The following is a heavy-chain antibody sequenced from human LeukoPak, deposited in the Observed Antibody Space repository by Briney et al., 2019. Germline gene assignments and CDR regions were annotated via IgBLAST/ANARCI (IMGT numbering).Heavy chain of an antibody. Sequence: SVTLSLTCAVYGGSFTDYYWSWIRQPPGKGLEWSGEITHAGNTNYNTSLKSRVATSVDTTKNQFSLKLSSVTAANTAIYYCAGAVRYTYGIPYGYSDLWGRGTMVTVSS. CDR3: AGAVRYTYGIPYGYSDL. CDR2: ITHAGNT. V-gene: IGHV4-34*01. CDR1: GGSFTDYY. J-gene: IGHJ2*01. D-gene: IGHD5-18*01.